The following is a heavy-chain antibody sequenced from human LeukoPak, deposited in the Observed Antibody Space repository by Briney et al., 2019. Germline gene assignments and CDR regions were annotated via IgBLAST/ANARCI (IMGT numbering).Heavy chain of an antibody. V-gene: IGHV3-23*01. D-gene: IGHD2-8*01. J-gene: IGHJ4*02. CDR1: GFTFSSYA. CDR3: ARAGHCTNGICYTADFDY. Sequence: GGSLRLSCAASGFTFSSYAMSWVRQAPGEGLEWVSAISGSGGSTYYADSVKGRFTISRDNSKNTLYLQMNSLRAEDTAVYYCARAGHCTNGICYTADFDYWGQGSLVTVFS. CDR2: ISGSGGST.